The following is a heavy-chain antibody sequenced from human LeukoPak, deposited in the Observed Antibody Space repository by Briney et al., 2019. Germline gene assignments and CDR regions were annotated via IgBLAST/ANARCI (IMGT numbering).Heavy chain of an antibody. Sequence: GGSLRLSCAASGFTFSSYSMDWVRQAPGKGLEWVSSISSSSSYIYYADSVKGRFTISRDNAKNSLYLQMNSLRAEDTAVYYCARDRSYIAARRDAFDIWGQGTMVTVSS. D-gene: IGHD6-6*01. V-gene: IGHV3-21*01. CDR3: ARDRSYIAARRDAFDI. J-gene: IGHJ3*02. CDR2: ISSSSSYI. CDR1: GFTFSSYS.